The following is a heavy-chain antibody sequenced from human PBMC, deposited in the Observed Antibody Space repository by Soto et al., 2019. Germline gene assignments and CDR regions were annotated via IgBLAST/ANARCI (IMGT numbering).Heavy chain of an antibody. CDR2: IIPILGIA. Sequence: GASVKVSCKASGGTFSSYTISWVRQAPGQGLEWMGRIIPILGIANYAQKFQGRVTITADKSTSTAYMELRSLRSDDTAVYYCARSLYYDFWSGYSSYYYYMDVWGKGTTVTVSS. J-gene: IGHJ6*03. V-gene: IGHV1-69*02. D-gene: IGHD3-3*01. CDR3: ARSLYYDFWSGYSSYYYYMDV. CDR1: GGTFSSYT.